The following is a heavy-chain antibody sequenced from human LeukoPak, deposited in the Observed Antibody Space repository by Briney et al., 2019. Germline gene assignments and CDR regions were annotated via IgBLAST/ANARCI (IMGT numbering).Heavy chain of an antibody. CDR2: LNSKNGDT. D-gene: IGHD2-8*01. Sequence: ASVKVSCKASGYTFSNYYMHWVRQAPGQGLQWMGWLNSKNGDTTYAQKFQGRVTMTRDTSISTAYMELSSLKSDDTAIYYCARGWSSDFDYWGQGTLVTVSS. J-gene: IGHJ4*02. CDR1: GYTFSNYY. CDR3: ARGWSSDFDY. V-gene: IGHV1-2*02.